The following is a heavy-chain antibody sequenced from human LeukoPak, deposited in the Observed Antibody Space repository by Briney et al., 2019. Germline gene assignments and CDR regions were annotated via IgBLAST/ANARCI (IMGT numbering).Heavy chain of an antibody. V-gene: IGHV4-39*07. CDR3: ARDQRYGDFQYYYYYYMDV. CDR2: IYYSGST. J-gene: IGHJ6*03. CDR1: GGSLSSSSYY. D-gene: IGHD4-17*01. Sequence: PSETLSLTCTVSGGSLSSSSYYWGWIRQPPGKGLEWIGSIYYSGSTYYNPSLKSRVTISVDTSKNQFSLKLSSVTAADTAVYYCARDQRYGDFQYYYYYYMDVWGKGTTVTVSS.